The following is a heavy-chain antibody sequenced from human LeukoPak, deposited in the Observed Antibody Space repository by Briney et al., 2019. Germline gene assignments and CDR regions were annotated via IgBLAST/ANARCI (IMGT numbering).Heavy chain of an antibody. CDR1: GGSISSGSYY. CDR2: IYTSGST. CDR3: ARDDGFWSGYFGY. D-gene: IGHD3-3*01. J-gene: IGHJ4*02. Sequence: SETLSLTCTVSGGSISSGSYYWSWIRQPAGKGLEWIGRIYTSGSTNYNPSLKSRVTISVDTSKNQFSLKLSSVTAADTAVYYCARDDGFWSGYFGYWGQGTLVTVSS. V-gene: IGHV4-61*02.